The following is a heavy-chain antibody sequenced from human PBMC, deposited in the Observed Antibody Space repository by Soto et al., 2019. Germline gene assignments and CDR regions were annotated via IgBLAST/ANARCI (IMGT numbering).Heavy chain of an antibody. CDR1: GYTFTSYG. D-gene: IGHD6-19*01. V-gene: IGHV1-18*01. Sequence: AASVKVSSKASGYTFTSYGSCWVRQAPRQGLEWMGWISAYNGNTNYAQKLQGRVTMTTDTSTSTAYMELRSLRSDDTAVYYCARGRAVAGSTGYYFDYWGQGTLVTVSS. J-gene: IGHJ4*02. CDR3: ARGRAVAGSTGYYFDY. CDR2: ISAYNGNT.